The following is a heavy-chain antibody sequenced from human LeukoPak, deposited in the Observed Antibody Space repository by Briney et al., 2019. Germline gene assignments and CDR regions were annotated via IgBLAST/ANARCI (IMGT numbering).Heavy chain of an antibody. Sequence: PGGSLRLSCAASGFTFSSYAMSWVRQAPGKGLEWVSAISGSGGSTYYADSVKGRFTISRDNSKNTLYLKMNSLRAEDTAVYYCAKVLGDIVVVPAAYFDYWGQGTLVTVSS. CDR1: GFTFSSYA. D-gene: IGHD2-2*01. V-gene: IGHV3-23*01. J-gene: IGHJ4*02. CDR3: AKVLGDIVVVPAAYFDY. CDR2: ISGSGGST.